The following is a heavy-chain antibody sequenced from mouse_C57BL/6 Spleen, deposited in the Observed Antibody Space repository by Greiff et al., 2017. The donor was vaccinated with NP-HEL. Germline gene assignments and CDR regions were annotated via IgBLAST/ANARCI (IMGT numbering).Heavy chain of an antibody. Sequence: EVQLQQSVAELVRPGASVKLSCTASGFNIKNTYMHWVKQRPEQGLEWIGRIDPAHGNTKYAPKFQGTATITADTSSNTAYLQLSSLTSEDTAIYYCARPYYGSSRYFDYWGQGTTLTVSS. D-gene: IGHD1-1*01. V-gene: IGHV14-3*01. J-gene: IGHJ2*01. CDR2: IDPAHGNT. CDR1: GFNIKNTY. CDR3: ARPYYGSSRYFDY.